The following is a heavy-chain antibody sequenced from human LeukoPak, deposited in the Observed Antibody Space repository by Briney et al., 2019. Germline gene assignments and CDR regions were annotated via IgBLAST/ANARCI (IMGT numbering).Heavy chain of an antibody. CDR1: GFTFSSYA. V-gene: IGHV3-23*01. D-gene: IGHD2-8*01. J-gene: IGHJ3*02. CDR3: AKDALEGYCTNGVCYKDAFDI. CDR2: ISGSGGST. Sequence: SGGSLRLSCAASGFTFSSYAMSWVRQAPGKGLEWVSAISGSGGSTYYADSVKGRFTISRDNSKNTLYLQMNSLRAKDTAVYYCAKDALEGYCTNGVCYKDAFDIWGQGTMVTVSS.